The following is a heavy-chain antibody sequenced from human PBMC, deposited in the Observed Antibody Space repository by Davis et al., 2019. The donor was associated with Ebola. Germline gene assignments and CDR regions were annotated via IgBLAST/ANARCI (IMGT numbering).Heavy chain of an antibody. J-gene: IGHJ4*02. V-gene: IGHV3-23*01. CDR2: IGGSGVNT. Sequence: GESLKISCAASGFTFSSSAMNWVRQASGKGLEWVSAIGGSGVNTYYADSVKGRFTISRDNSKNTVYLQMNSLRTDDTAVYYCARGRPHDYWGQGTLVIVSS. CDR1: GFTFSSSA. D-gene: IGHD1-14*01. CDR3: ARGRPHDY.